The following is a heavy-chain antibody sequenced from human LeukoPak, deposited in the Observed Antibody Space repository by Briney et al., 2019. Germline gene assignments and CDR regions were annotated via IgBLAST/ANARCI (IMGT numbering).Heavy chain of an antibody. J-gene: IGHJ5*02. V-gene: IGHV3-30*04. Sequence: GGSLRLSCAAPGFTFSSYAMHWVRQAPGKGLEWVAVISYDGSNKYYADSVKGRFTISRDNSKNTLYLQMNSLRAEDTAVYYCARDPNGYSRTFDPWGQGTLVTVSS. D-gene: IGHD6-13*01. CDR2: ISYDGSNK. CDR1: GFTFSSYA. CDR3: ARDPNGYSRTFDP.